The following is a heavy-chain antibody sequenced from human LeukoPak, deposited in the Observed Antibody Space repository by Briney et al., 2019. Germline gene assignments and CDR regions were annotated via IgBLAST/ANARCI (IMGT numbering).Heavy chain of an antibody. CDR2: IYYSGST. J-gene: IGHJ6*02. CDR3: ARGWYYYGMDV. V-gene: IGHV4-59*01. CDR1: GGSISSYF. Sequence: SETLSLTCTVSGGSISSYFWSWIRHPPGKGLEWIGYIYYSGSTNYNPSLKSRVTISVDTSKNQFSLKLTSVTAADTAVYYCARGWYYYGMDVWGQGTTVTVSS.